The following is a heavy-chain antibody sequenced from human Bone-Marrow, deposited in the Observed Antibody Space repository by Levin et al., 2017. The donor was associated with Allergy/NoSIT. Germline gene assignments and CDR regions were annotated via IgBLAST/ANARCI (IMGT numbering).Heavy chain of an antibody. V-gene: IGHV4-61*01. Sequence: TSETLSLTCTVSGGSVSSGSYYWSWIRQPPGKGLEWIGYIYYSGSTNYNPSLKSRVTISVDTSKNQFSLKLSSVTAADTAVYYCARVVVVVAATAANAFDIWGQGTMVTVSS. CDR1: GGSVSSGSYY. J-gene: IGHJ3*02. CDR3: ARVVVVVAATAANAFDI. CDR2: IYYSGST. D-gene: IGHD2-15*01.